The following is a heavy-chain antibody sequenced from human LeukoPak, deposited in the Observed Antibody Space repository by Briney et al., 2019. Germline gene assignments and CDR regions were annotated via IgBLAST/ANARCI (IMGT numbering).Heavy chain of an antibody. D-gene: IGHD4-23*01. V-gene: IGHV1-2*02. CDR2: INPNSGGT. Sequence: PLASVKVSCKTSGYTFNGYYIHWVRQAPGQGLEWMGWINPNSGGTNYAQKFQGRVTMTRDTSISTAYMELSRLRSDDTAVYYCARDYGGSPLNHNWFDPWGQGTLVTVSS. CDR1: GYTFNGYY. J-gene: IGHJ5*02. CDR3: ARDYGGSPLNHNWFDP.